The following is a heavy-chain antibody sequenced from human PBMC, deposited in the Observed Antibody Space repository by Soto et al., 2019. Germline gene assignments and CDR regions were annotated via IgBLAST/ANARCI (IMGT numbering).Heavy chain of an antibody. CDR1: GGTFSSYA. D-gene: IGHD2-21*02. Sequence: QVQLVQSGAEVKKPGSSVKVSCKASGGTFSSYAISWVRQAPGQGLEWMGGIIPIFGTANYAQKFQGRVTITADESTSTAYMELSSLRSEGTAVYYCALGELAYCGGDCYPCGYWGQGTLVTVSS. CDR3: ALGELAYCGGDCYPCGY. J-gene: IGHJ4*02. V-gene: IGHV1-69*01. CDR2: IIPIFGTA.